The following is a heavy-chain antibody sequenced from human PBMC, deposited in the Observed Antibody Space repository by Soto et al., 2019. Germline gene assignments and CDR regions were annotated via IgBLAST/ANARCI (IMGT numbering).Heavy chain of an antibody. J-gene: IGHJ4*02. V-gene: IGHV4-39*01. CDR3: ARHQERTYRSSWYSFDY. CDR2: IHYDGST. CDR1: GGSISSSSYY. D-gene: IGHD6-13*01. Sequence: QLQLQESGPGLVKPSETLSLTCTVSGGSISSSSYYWGWIRQSPGKGLEWIGSIHYDGSTYYNPXLKCRVSISVXXSXNXXCLKLSSVTAADTAVYYCARHQERTYRSSWYSFDYWGQGTLVTVSS.